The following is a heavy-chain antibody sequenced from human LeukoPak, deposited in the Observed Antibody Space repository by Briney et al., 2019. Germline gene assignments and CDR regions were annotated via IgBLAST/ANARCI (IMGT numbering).Heavy chain of an antibody. V-gene: IGHV4-34*01. J-gene: IGHJ4*02. CDR2: INHSGST. CDR3: ARSGFWSGYYALDY. D-gene: IGHD3-3*01. Sequence: ASETLSLTCAVYGGSLSGYYWSWIRQPPGKGLEWIGEINHSGSTNYNPSLKSRVTISVDTSKNQFSLKLSSVTAADTAVYYCARSGFWSGYYALDYWGQGTLVTVSS. CDR1: GGSLSGYY.